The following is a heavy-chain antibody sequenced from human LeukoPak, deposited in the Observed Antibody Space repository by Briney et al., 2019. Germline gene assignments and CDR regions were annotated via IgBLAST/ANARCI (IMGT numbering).Heavy chain of an antibody. D-gene: IGHD5-18*01. Sequence: GESLKISCKGSGYSFTSYWIGWVRQMPGKGVEWMGIIYPSDSNTRYSPSFQGQVTISADKSISTAYLQWTSLKASDTAMYYCARWLIDTASDYWGQGTLVTVSS. CDR3: ARWLIDTASDY. J-gene: IGHJ4*02. CDR2: IYPSDSNT. V-gene: IGHV5-51*01. CDR1: GYSFTSYW.